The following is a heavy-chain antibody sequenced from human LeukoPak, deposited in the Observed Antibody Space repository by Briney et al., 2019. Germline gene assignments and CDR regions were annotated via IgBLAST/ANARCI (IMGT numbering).Heavy chain of an antibody. CDR2: ISADGRTQ. J-gene: IGHJ4*02. CDR1: GFTFSTYS. CDR3: AREFGHDRWYFDY. D-gene: IGHD5-12*01. V-gene: IGHV3-30*03. Sequence: GGPLRLSCAASGFTFSTYSIHWVRQAPGKGLEWVTVISADGRTQYYSDSVKGRFTISRDNSLNTLHLQMNSLRTGDTAVYYCAREFGHDRWYFDYWGQGALVTVSS.